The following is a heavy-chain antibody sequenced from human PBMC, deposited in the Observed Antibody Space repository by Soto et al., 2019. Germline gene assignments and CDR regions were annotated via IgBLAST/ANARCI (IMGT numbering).Heavy chain of an antibody. CDR1: GATYSTSA. CDR3: ARGGVDVVATSAFDY. D-gene: IGHD5-12*01. J-gene: IGHJ4*02. Sequence: SVKVSCKASGATYSTSAISCVRQAPGQGLEWMGGINPILGTPDYAHKFQGRVTITADESTSTVYMELGSLRSEDTALYFCARGGVDVVATSAFDYWGQGTLVTVSS. CDR2: INPILGTP. V-gene: IGHV1-69*13.